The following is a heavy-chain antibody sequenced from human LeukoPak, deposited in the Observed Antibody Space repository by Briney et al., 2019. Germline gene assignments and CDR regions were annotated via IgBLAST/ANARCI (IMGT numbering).Heavy chain of an antibody. CDR1: GFTFSSYS. CDR2: ISSRSSNI. J-gene: IGHJ6*04. V-gene: IGHV3-48*01. CDR3: ARYGSLDV. Sequence: SGGSLRLSCAASGFTFSSYSMNWVRQAPGKGLEWVSYISSRSSNIYYADSVKGRFTISRDNAKNSLYLQMNSLRAGDTAVYYCARYGSLDVWGKGTTVTVSS. D-gene: IGHD2-2*03.